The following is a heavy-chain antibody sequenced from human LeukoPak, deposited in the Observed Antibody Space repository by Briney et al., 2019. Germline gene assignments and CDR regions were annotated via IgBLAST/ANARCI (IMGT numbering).Heavy chain of an antibody. Sequence: GGSLRLSCAASGFTFSSYSMNWVRQAPGKGLEWVSYFSTSSSHIYYADSVKGRFTISRDNAKNSLYLQMNSLRAEDTAVYYCARALTTVTTDYFDYWGQGTLVTVSS. CDR2: FSTSSSHI. J-gene: IGHJ4*02. CDR3: ARALTTVTTDYFDY. CDR1: GFTFSSYS. D-gene: IGHD4-17*01. V-gene: IGHV3-21*01.